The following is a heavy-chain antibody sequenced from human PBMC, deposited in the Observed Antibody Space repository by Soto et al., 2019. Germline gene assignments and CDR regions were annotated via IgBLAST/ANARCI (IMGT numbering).Heavy chain of an antibody. CDR3: ATEGAKTTWNFDY. Sequence: GGSLRLSCAASGFVLSDYYMSWIRQAPGKGLEWVAGVSPHGANTYYADSVRGRFIISRDDSRNTVSLDMNSLRGDDSAVYYCATEGAKTTWNFDYWGQGTVVTVSS. CDR2: VSPHGANT. D-gene: IGHD1-1*01. CDR1: GFVLSDYY. J-gene: IGHJ4*02. V-gene: IGHV3-11*01.